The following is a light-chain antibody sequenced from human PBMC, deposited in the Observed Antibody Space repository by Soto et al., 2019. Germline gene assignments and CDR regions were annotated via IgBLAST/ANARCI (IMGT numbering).Light chain of an antibody. Sequence: DIQMTQSPSTLSASVGDRVTITCRASQTISTWLAWYQQKPGKAPNVRIYKAYSLESGVPSRFSGSGSRTEFTLTISSLQPDDFATYYCQHYNSYSEEFGQGTKVDI. V-gene: IGKV1-5*03. CDR1: QTISTW. J-gene: IGKJ1*01. CDR3: QHYNSYSEE. CDR2: KAY.